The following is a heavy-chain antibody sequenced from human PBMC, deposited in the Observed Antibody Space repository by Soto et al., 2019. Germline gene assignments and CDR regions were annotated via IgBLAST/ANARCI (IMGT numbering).Heavy chain of an antibody. V-gene: IGHV1-18*04. CDR3: ARLTVRLLIDY. Sequence: ASVKVSCKASGYTFTSYGISWVRQAPGQGLEWMGWISAYNGNTNYAQKFQGRVTMTRDTSISTAYMELSRLRSDDTAVYYCARLTVRLLIDYWGQGTLVTVSS. J-gene: IGHJ4*02. D-gene: IGHD7-27*01. CDR2: ISAYNGNT. CDR1: GYTFTSYG.